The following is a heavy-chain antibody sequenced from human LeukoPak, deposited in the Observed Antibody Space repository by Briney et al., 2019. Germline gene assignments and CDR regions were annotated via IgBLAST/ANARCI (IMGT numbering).Heavy chain of an antibody. Sequence: PSETLSLTCTVSGGSISSSSYYWGWIRQPPGKGLEWIGSIYYSGSTYYNPSLKSRVTISVDTSKNQFSLKLSSVTAADTAVYYCARRVTMVRGAPGLALYGMDVWGQGTTVTVSS. J-gene: IGHJ6*02. V-gene: IGHV4-39*01. CDR1: GGSISSSSYY. CDR3: ARRVTMVRGAPGLALYGMDV. D-gene: IGHD3-10*01. CDR2: IYYSGST.